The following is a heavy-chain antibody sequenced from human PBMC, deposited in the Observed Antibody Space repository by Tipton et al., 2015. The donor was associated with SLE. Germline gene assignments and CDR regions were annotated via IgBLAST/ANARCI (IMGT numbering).Heavy chain of an antibody. D-gene: IGHD2-15*01. J-gene: IGHJ4*02. CDR1: GFAFSGYE. CDR2: ISSGASTM. V-gene: IGHV3-48*03. CDR3: ARDAGHCSGGSCYDY. Sequence: SLRLSCVASGFAFSGYEMNWVRQAPGKGLEWVSYISSGASTMYYGASVRGRFTVSRDNAKKSLYLAMNSLRVEDTAIYYCARDAGHCSGGSCYDYCGQGTLVTVSS.